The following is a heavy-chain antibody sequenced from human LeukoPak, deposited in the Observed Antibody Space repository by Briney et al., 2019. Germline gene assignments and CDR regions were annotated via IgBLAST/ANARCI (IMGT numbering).Heavy chain of an antibody. CDR3: AREDVVLVDAVRYYYYGMDV. CDR2: INPSGGST. V-gene: IGHV1-46*01. CDR1: GYNFISYY. J-gene: IGHJ6*02. Sequence: ASVKVSCKASGYNFISYYMHWVRQAPGQGLEWMGMINPSGGSTSYAQKFQDRVTMTRDTSTSTVYMELSSLKSEDTAVYYCAREDVVLVDAVRYYYYGMDVWGQGTTVTVSS. D-gene: IGHD2-8*01.